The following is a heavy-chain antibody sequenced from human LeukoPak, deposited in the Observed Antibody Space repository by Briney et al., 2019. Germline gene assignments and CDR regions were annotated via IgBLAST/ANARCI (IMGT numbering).Heavy chain of an antibody. CDR1: GFTFSSYT. CDR2: ITTGDGNT. V-gene: IGHV3-23*01. D-gene: IGHD7-27*01. Sequence: QTGGSLRLSCTAPGFTFSSYTMTWVRQAPGKGLKWVSTITTGDGNTYYADSVKGRFTVSRDDSKNTLFLQMNSLRAEDTAVYYCAKDGGLWVSAHWGDSWGRGTLVTVSS. CDR3: AKDGGLWVSAHWGDS. J-gene: IGHJ4*02.